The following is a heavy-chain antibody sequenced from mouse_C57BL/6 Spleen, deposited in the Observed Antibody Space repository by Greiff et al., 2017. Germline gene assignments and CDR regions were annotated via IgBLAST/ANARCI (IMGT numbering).Heavy chain of an antibody. Sequence: QVQLQQSGAELARPGASVKLSCKASGYTFTSYGISWVKQRTGQGLEWIGEIYPRSGNTYYNEKFKGKATLTADKSSSTAYMELRSLTSEDSAVYFCASGDGYPQAWFAYWGQGTLVTVSA. CDR2: IYPRSGNT. CDR1: GYTFTSYG. V-gene: IGHV1-81*01. D-gene: IGHD2-3*01. CDR3: ASGDGYPQAWFAY. J-gene: IGHJ3*01.